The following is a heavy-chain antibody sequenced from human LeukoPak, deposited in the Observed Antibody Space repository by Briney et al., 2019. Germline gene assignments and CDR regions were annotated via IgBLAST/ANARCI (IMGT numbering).Heavy chain of an antibody. CDR3: AKMVQLWSAIDF. D-gene: IGHD5-18*01. CDR1: GFTFTTSA. J-gene: IGHJ4*02. Sequence: PGGSLRLSCAASGFTFTTSAVTWVRQAPGKGLEWVSAISGSGGHTDYADSVKGRFTISRDNSRNTLYLQVNSLKTDDTAVYYCAKMVQLWSAIDFWGQGTLVTVSS. CDR2: ISGSGGHT. V-gene: IGHV3-23*01.